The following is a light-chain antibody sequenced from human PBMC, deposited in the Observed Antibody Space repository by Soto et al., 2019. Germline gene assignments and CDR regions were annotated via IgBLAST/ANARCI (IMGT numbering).Light chain of an antibody. J-gene: IGLJ7*01. Sequence: QSALTQPASVSGSPGQSITISCTGTSTDVGDYNYVSWYQQYPGKAPKLIIYGVSNRPSGVSNRFSGSKSGNTASLTISGLQAEDEADYYCSSYTTSSTHYVFGAGTQLTVL. V-gene: IGLV2-14*01. CDR3: SSYTTSSTHYV. CDR2: GVS. CDR1: STDVGDYNY.